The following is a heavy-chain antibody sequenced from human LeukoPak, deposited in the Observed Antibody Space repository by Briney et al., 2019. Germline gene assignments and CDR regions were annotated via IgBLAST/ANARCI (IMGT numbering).Heavy chain of an antibody. Sequence: GGSLRLSCAASGFTVSSNYMSWVRQAPGKGLEWVSVIYSGGSTYYADSVKGRFTISRDNSKNTLYLQMNSLRAEDTAVYYCAKGVGYDILTGRPHAFDIWGQGTMVTVSS. CDR3: AKGVGYDILTGRPHAFDI. D-gene: IGHD3-9*01. J-gene: IGHJ3*02. CDR2: IYSGGST. V-gene: IGHV3-53*01. CDR1: GFTVSSNY.